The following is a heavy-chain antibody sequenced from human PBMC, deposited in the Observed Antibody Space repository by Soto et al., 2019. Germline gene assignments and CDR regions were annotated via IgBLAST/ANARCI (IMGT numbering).Heavy chain of an antibody. Sequence: KPSETLSLTCSVSGGSISNVGHYWTWLCQTPGKCLEWIGSIYHFESTYYSKSRRSRLTMSVDRCKSQFSLRLSSVTAADTAVYYWASATGNLRSRNGDYWGQGRLGTVSS. CDR3: ASATGNLRSRNGDY. V-gene: IGHV4-31*03. J-gene: IGHJ4*02. CDR2: IYHFEST. D-gene: IGHD1-1*01. CDR1: GGSISNVGHY.